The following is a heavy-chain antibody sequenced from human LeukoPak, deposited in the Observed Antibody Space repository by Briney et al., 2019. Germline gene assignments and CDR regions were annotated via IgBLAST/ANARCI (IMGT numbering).Heavy chain of an antibody. Sequence: ASVKVSCKASGYTFTGYYMHWVRQAPGQGLEWMGWINPNSGGTNYAQKFQGRVTMTRDTSISTAYMELSRLRSDATAVYYCARGLLRYFDWSLLDYYYYYYMDVWGQGTMVTVSS. CDR3: ARGLLRYFDWSLLDYYYYYYMDV. CDR1: GYTFTGYY. CDR2: INPNSGGT. J-gene: IGHJ6*03. D-gene: IGHD3-9*01. V-gene: IGHV1-2*02.